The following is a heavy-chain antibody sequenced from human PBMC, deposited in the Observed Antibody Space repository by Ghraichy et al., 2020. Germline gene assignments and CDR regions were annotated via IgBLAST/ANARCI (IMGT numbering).Heavy chain of an antibody. CDR3: ARNFSQPLGINAFDI. J-gene: IGHJ3*02. CDR1: GSPISTHYY. Sequence: SETLSLTCTVAGSPISTHYYWGWIRQPPGKGLEWIGSIYHSGSTHYNLSLKSRITISVDTSKKQFSLRLNSVTAADTAIYYCARNFSQPLGINAFDIWGPGTMVTVSS. D-gene: IGHD1-14*01. CDR2: IYHSGST. V-gene: IGHV4-38-2*02.